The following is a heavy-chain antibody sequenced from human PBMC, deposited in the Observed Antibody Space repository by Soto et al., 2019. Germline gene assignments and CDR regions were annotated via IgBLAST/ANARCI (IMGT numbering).Heavy chain of an antibody. V-gene: IGHV3-30*18. CDR2: ISYDGSNK. CDR1: GFTFSSYG. J-gene: IGHJ4*02. D-gene: IGHD6-13*01. Sequence: GGSLRLSCAASGFTFSSYGMHWVRQAPGKGLEWVAVISYDGSNKYYADSVKGRFTISRDNSKNTLYLQMNSLRAEDTAVYYCAKPGDPGIAAAGTNFDYWGQGTLVTVSS. CDR3: AKPGDPGIAAAGTNFDY.